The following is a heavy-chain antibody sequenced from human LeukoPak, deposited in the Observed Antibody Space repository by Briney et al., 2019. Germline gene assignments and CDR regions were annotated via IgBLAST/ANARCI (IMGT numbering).Heavy chain of an antibody. CDR1: GGSVSSGSYY. CDR2: IYYSGST. CDR3: ARDSWGSGSYLPFDP. V-gene: IGHV4-61*01. J-gene: IGHJ5*02. D-gene: IGHD3-10*01. Sequence: SETLTLTCTVSGGSVSSGSYYCSWIRQPPGKGLEWLGYIYYSGSTNYNPSLKSRVTISVDTSKNQFSLKLSSVTAADTAVYYCARDSWGSGSYLPFDPWGLGTLVTVSS.